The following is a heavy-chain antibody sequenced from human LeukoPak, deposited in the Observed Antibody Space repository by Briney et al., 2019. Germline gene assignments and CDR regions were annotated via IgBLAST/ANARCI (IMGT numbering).Heavy chain of an antibody. CDR1: GFTFSSYG. CDR3: AKDDAWLRFGE. V-gene: IGHV3-30*02. D-gene: IGHD3-10*01. J-gene: IGHJ4*02. Sequence: GGSLRLSCAASGFTFSSYGMHWVRQAPGKALEWVAFIRYDGSNKYYADSVKGRFTISRDNSKNMLYLEVISLAADDTAVYYCAKDDAWLRFGEWSQGTLVTVSS. CDR2: IRYDGSNK.